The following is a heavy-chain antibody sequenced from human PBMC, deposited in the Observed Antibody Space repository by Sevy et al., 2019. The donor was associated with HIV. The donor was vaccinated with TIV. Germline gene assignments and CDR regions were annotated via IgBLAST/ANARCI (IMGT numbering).Heavy chain of an antibody. J-gene: IGHJ4*02. CDR3: AKDMASEGGGAYYFDY. Sequence: GSLRLSCAASGFTFDDHTMHWVRQPPGKGLEWVSLISWDGGSTYYADSVKGRFTISRDNSKNSLFLQMNSLGAEDTALYYCAKDMASEGGGAYYFDYWGQGTLVTVSS. CDR2: ISWDGGST. D-gene: IGHD3-16*01. CDR1: GFTFDDHT. V-gene: IGHV3-43*01.